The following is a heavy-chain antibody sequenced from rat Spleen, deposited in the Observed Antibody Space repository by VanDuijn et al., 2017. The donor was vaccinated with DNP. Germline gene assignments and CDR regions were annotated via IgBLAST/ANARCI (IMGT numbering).Heavy chain of an antibody. CDR2: ITSSGGST. V-gene: IGHV5-31*01. CDR3: ARHVLPLRVWDY. D-gene: IGHD1-4*01. J-gene: IGHJ2*01. CDR1: GFTFNSCC. Sequence: EVQLVESGGDLVQPGRSLKISCVTSGFTFNSCCMTWIRQVPGRGLEWVASITSSGGSTYYPDSVKGRFTISRDNAKSTLYLQINSLRSEDMATYYCARHVLPLRVWDYWGQGVMVTVSS.